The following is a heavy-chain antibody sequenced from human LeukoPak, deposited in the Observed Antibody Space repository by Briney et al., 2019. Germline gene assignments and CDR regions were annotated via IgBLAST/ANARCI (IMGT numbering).Heavy chain of an antibody. Sequence: SETLSLTCTVSGGSISSSSYYWGWIRQPPGKGLEWIGSIYYSGSTYYNPSLKSRVTISVDTSKNQFSLKLSSVTAADTAVYYCARGAGGYGYYFDYWGQGTLVTVSS. V-gene: IGHV4-39*07. J-gene: IGHJ4*02. CDR3: ARGAGGYGYYFDY. CDR1: GGSISSSSYY. CDR2: IYYSGST. D-gene: IGHD5-18*01.